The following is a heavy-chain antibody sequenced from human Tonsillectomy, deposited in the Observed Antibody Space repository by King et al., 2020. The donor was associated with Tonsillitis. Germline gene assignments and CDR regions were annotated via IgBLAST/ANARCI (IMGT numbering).Heavy chain of an antibody. CDR2: IWSDGSYK. J-gene: IGHJ4*02. CDR3: ARDRGGATWLDY. D-gene: IGHD5-12*01. CDR1: GFTFSTYG. V-gene: IGHV3-33*01. Sequence: VQLVESGGGVVQPGRSLRLSCAASGFTFSTYGMHWVRQPPGKGLGWVAVIWSDGSYKKYADPVEGRFTTSRDTSKNTLYLQMNNLRAEDTATYYCARDRGGATWLDYWRQGTRVTVPS.